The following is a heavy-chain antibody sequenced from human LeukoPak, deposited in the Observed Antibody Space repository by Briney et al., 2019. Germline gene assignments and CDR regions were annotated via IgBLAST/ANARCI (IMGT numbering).Heavy chain of an antibody. J-gene: IGHJ4*02. D-gene: IGHD5-12*01. V-gene: IGHV3-30-3*01. CDR1: GFTFSNFA. CDR2: ISFDGSNK. Sequence: GGSLRLSCSASGFTFSNFAVHWVRQAPGKGLEWVSFISFDGSNKYYAGSVKGRFTISRDNSKNTLYLRMNNLRTEDTAVYYCARGGVGSGYDFIHDYWGQGTLITVSS. CDR3: ARGGVGSGYDFIHDY.